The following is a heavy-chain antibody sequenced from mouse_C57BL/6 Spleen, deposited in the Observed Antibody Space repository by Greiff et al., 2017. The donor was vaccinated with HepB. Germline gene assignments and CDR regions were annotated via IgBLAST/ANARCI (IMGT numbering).Heavy chain of an antibody. D-gene: IGHD1-1*01. J-gene: IGHJ4*01. Sequence: VQGVESGAELARPGASVKLSCKASGYTFTSYGISWVKQRTGQGLEWIGEIYPRSGNTYYNEKFKGKATLTADKSSSTAYMELRSLTSEDSAVYFCARSSSYAMDYWGQGTSVTVSS. V-gene: IGHV1-81*01. CDR1: GYTFTSYG. CDR3: ARSSSYAMDY. CDR2: IYPRSGNT.